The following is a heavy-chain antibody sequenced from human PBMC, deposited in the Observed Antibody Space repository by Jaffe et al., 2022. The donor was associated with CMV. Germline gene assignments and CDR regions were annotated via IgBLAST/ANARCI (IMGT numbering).Heavy chain of an antibody. J-gene: IGHJ5*02. V-gene: IGHV1-69*01. CDR3: ARDRGYSSGWYPNGEKNWFDP. D-gene: IGHD6-19*01. CDR2: IIPIFGTA. Sequence: QVQLVQSGAEVKKPGSSVKVSCKASGGTFSSYAISWVRQAPGQGLEWMGGIIPIFGTANYAQKFQGRVTITADESTSTAYMELSSLRSEDTAVYYCARDRGYSSGWYPNGEKNWFDPWGQGTLVTVSS. CDR1: GGTFSSYA.